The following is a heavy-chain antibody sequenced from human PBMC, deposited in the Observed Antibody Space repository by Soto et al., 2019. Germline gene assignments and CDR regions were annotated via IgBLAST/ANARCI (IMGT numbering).Heavy chain of an antibody. CDR1: GFTVSSNY. CDR2: IYSGGTT. Sequence: VQLVESGGGLVQPGGSLRLSCAASGFTVSSNYMSWVRQAPGKGLEWVSFIYSGGTTYYTDSVKGRFTISRDNSKNTLYLQMNSLRAEDTAVYYCARGYSSSWGYMDVWGKGTTVTVSS. CDR3: ARGYSSSWGYMDV. V-gene: IGHV3-66*01. J-gene: IGHJ6*03. D-gene: IGHD6-13*01.